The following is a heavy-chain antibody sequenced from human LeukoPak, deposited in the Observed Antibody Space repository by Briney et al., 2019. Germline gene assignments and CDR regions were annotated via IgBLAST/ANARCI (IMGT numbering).Heavy chain of an antibody. Sequence: ASVKVSCKASGYTFTSYDINWVRQATGQGLEWMGWMNPNSGNTGYAQKFQGRVTMTRNTSISTAYMELSSLRSEDTAVYYCARLPVGTAMVHYDYWGQGTLVTVSS. D-gene: IGHD5-18*01. V-gene: IGHV1-8*01. CDR2: MNPNSGNT. CDR1: GYTFTSYD. CDR3: ARLPVGTAMVHYDY. J-gene: IGHJ4*02.